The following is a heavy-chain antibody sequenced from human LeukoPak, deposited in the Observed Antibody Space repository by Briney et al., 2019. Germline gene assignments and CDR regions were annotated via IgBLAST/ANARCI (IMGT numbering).Heavy chain of an antibody. CDR1: GFTFSEYW. CDR3: ARGGYSGSYYRFS. D-gene: IGHD3-22*01. V-gene: IGHV3-74*01. Sequence: GGSLRLSCAASGFTFSEYWMHWVRQVPGKGLVWLSRISKEGDNAVYADSAKGRFTMSRDNAKKTVYLQLTTLRPEDTAVYYCARGGYSGSYYRFSWGQGTLVTVSS. CDR2: ISKEGDNA. J-gene: IGHJ4*02.